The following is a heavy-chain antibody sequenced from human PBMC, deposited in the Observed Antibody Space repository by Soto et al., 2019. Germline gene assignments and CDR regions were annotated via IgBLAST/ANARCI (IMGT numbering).Heavy chain of an antibody. CDR1: GYNLNELS. J-gene: IGHJ5*02. Sequence: QVNLVQSGAEVKRPGASVKVSCKVSGYNLNELSIHWVRQAPGKGLEWMGGFDRKDGQPIYAQKFQGRVTMTADTSTDTVYMELSSLRSDDTAVYYCATARITMIFVVEGCFDPWGQGTLVTVSS. D-gene: IGHD3-22*01. CDR2: FDRKDGQP. V-gene: IGHV1-24*01. CDR3: ATARITMIFVVEGCFDP.